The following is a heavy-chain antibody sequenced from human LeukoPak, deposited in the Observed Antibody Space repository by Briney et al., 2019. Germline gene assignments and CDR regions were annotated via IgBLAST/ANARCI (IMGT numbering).Heavy chain of an antibody. V-gene: IGHV4-34*03. CDR1: GGSFSDYY. CDR3: GCSYSSSCLDY. J-gene: IGHJ4*02. D-gene: IGHD6-13*01. Sequence: SETLSLTCAVYGGSFSDYYWSWISQPPGKWLEWIGEINHSGSTNYNPSLKSRVTISVDTSKNQFSLKLSSWTAAATAVYYVGCSYSSSCLDYWGQGALGSVSS. CDR2: INHSGST.